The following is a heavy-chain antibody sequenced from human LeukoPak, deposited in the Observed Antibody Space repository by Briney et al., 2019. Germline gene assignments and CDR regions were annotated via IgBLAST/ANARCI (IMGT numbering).Heavy chain of an antibody. CDR2: IHPEGNEK. CDR3: ARGDDFSGDH. V-gene: IGHV3-7*04. Sequence: GGSLRLSCAVSGFTFSNFWMSWVRQAPGRVLEWVANIHPEGNEKYHVESVKGRFTISRDNAKNLLFLQMNGLRVEDTAVYYCARGDDFSGDHWGQGTLVTVSS. D-gene: IGHD1-1*01. CDR1: GFTFSNFW. J-gene: IGHJ4*02.